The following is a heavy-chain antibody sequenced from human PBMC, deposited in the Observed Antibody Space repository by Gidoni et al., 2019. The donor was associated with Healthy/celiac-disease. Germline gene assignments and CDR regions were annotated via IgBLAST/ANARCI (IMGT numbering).Heavy chain of an antibody. J-gene: IGHJ5*02. CDR2: INHSGST. CDR3: ARDRPDTAMAVPGDFWFDP. Sequence: QVQLQQWGAGLLKPSETLSLTCAVYGGSFSGYYWSWIRQPPGKGLEWIGEINHSGSTNYNPSLKSRVTTSVDTSKNQFSLKLSSVTAADTAVYYCARDRPDTAMAVPGDFWFDPWGQGTLVTVSS. D-gene: IGHD5-18*01. CDR1: GGSFSGYY. V-gene: IGHV4-34*01.